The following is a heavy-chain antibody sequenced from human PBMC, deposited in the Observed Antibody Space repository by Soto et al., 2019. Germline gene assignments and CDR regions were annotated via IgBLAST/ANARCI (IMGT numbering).Heavy chain of an antibody. CDR1: GFTFSNYW. CDR2: IKQDGSEK. V-gene: IGHV3-7*01. J-gene: IGHJ6*02. CDR3: ARVYPGSGWPYHYYGMDV. D-gene: IGHD6-19*01. Sequence: ESGGGLVQPGGSLRLSCAASGFTFSNYWMSWVRQAPGKGLEWVANIKQDGSEKYYVDSLKGRFTISRDNAKNSLYLQMNSLRAEDTAVYYCARVYPGSGWPYHYYGMDVWGQGTTVTVSS.